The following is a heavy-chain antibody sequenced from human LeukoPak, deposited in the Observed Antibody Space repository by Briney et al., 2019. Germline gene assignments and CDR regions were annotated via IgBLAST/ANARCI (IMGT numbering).Heavy chain of an antibody. V-gene: IGHV1-18*01. CDR1: GYTFTSYD. Sequence: ASVKVSCKASGYTFTSYDINWVRQAPGQGLEWMGWISAYNGNTNYAQKLQGRVTMTTDTSTSTAYMELRSLRSDDTAVYYCARDRVTTGNDAFDIWGQGTMVTVSS. CDR2: ISAYNGNT. CDR3: ARDRVTTGNDAFDI. J-gene: IGHJ3*02. D-gene: IGHD1-1*01.